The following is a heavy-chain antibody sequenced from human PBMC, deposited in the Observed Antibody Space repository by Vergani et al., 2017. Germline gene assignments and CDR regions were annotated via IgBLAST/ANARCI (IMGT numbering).Heavy chain of an antibody. CDR2: INHSGST. Sequence: QVQLQESGPGLVKPSETLSLTCTVSGGSISGYYWSWIRQPPGKGLEWIGEINHSGSTNYDPSLKSRVTISVDTSKNQFSLKLSSVTAADTAVYYCANRDPLEGAAAGTWWFDPWGQGTLVTVSS. D-gene: IGHD6-13*01. V-gene: IGHV4-34*01. CDR1: GGSISGYY. CDR3: ANRDPLEGAAAGTWWFDP. J-gene: IGHJ5*02.